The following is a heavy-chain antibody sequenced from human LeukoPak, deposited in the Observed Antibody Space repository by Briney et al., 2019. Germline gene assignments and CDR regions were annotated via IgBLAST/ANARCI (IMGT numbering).Heavy chain of an antibody. Sequence: GGSLRLSCAASGFTFSSYAMHWVRQAPGKGLEWVAVISYDGSNKYYADSVKGRFTISRDNSKNTLYLQMNSLRAEDTAVYYCASWVYCSSTSCSPFDYWGQGTLVTVSS. V-gene: IGHV3-30*04. D-gene: IGHD2-2*01. CDR1: GFTFSSYA. J-gene: IGHJ4*02. CDR3: ASWVYCSSTSCSPFDY. CDR2: ISYDGSNK.